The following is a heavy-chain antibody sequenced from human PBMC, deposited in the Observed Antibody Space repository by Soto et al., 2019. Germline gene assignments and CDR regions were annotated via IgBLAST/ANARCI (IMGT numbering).Heavy chain of an antibody. CDR2: INSDGSST. D-gene: IGHD3-3*01. Sequence: GGSLRLSCAASGFTFSSYWMHWVRQAPGKGLVWVSRINSDGSSTSYADSVKGRFTISRDNAKNTLYLQMNSLRAEDTAVYYCAREGASDDFWSGYYTYYYGMDVWGQGTTVTVSS. CDR3: AREGASDDFWSGYYTYYYGMDV. J-gene: IGHJ6*02. V-gene: IGHV3-74*01. CDR1: GFTFSSYW.